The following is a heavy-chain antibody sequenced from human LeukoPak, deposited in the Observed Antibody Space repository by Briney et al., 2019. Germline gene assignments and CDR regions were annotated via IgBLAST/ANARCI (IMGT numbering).Heavy chain of an antibody. Sequence: PSETLSLTCTVSGGSIGSGSYYWSWIRQPAGKGLEWIGRIYTSGSTNYNPSLKSRVTISVDTSKNQFSLKLSSVTAADTAVYYCARTMVRGVQWFDPLGQGTLVTVSS. J-gene: IGHJ5*02. V-gene: IGHV4-61*02. CDR3: ARTMVRGVQWFDP. CDR1: GGSIGSGSYY. D-gene: IGHD3-10*01. CDR2: IYTSGST.